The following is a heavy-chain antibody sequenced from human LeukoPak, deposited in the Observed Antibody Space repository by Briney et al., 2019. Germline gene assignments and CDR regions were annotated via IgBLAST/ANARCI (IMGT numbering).Heavy chain of an antibody. V-gene: IGHV3-23*01. J-gene: IGHJ4*02. CDR1: GFTLSTNA. CDR3: AKDVGKWESLHFFDY. D-gene: IGHD1-26*01. Sequence: QSGGSLRLSCLTSGFTLSTNAMSWVRQAPGKGLEWISGISGSGASTYYADSVKGRFPISRDDSRNTLYLQMNSLRGDDTAVYYCAKDVGKWESLHFFDYWGQGTLVTVSS. CDR2: ISGSGAST.